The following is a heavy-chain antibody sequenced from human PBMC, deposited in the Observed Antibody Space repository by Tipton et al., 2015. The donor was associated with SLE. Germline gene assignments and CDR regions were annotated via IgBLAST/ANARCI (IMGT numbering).Heavy chain of an antibody. D-gene: IGHD3-16*01. CDR1: GFTFSSYG. V-gene: IGHV3-33*01. CDR3: ASQAGGGGFHWFDP. Sequence: SLRLSCAASGFTFSSYGMHWVRQAPGKGLEWVAVIWYDGSNKYYADSVKGRFTISRDNSKNTLYLQMNSLRAEDTAVYYCASQAGGGGFHWFDPWGQGTLVTVSS. J-gene: IGHJ5*02. CDR2: IWYDGSNK.